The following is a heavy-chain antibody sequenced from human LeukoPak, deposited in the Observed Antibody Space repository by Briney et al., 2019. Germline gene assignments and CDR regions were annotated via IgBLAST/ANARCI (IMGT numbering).Heavy chain of an antibody. CDR3: ASQWLVLRGRFDY. CDR2: IYYAGST. CDR1: GASINTYY. J-gene: IGHJ4*02. D-gene: IGHD6-19*01. Sequence: SETLSLTCTVSGASINTYYWKWIRQPPGKGLEWIGSIYYAGSTNYNPSLKSRVTISVDTSKNQFSLKLSSVTAADTAVYYCASQWLVLRGRFDYWGQGTLVTVSS. V-gene: IGHV4-59*12.